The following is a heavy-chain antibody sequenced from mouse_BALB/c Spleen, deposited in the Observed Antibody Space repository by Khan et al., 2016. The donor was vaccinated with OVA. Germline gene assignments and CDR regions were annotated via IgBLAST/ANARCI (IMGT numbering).Heavy chain of an antibody. Sequence: QVQLKQSGAELVRPGPSVKISCKASGYAFSNYLMNWVKQGPGQGLEWIGQIYPGDGNTNYNGKFTDKATLTADKSSSTAYMQLSSLTSEDSAVYCCARSGYDYLAYWGQGTLVTVSA. V-gene: IGHV1-80*01. CDR3: ARSGYDYLAY. CDR1: GYAFSNYL. J-gene: IGHJ3*01. D-gene: IGHD2-14*01. CDR2: IYPGDGNT.